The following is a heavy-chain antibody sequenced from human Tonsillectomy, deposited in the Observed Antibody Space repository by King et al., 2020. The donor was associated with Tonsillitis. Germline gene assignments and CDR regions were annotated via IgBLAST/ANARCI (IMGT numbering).Heavy chain of an antibody. J-gene: IGHJ4*02. D-gene: IGHD4-17*01. CDR3: ARGPTYGDYND. V-gene: IGHV4-59*01. Sequence: QLQESGPGLVMPSETLSLTCSVSGASINNYYWSWIRQPPGKGLEWIGYIYFTGNTNYNPSLRSRVAISIDTSKTRFSLKINSVTAEATAVYYCARGPTYGDYNDWGQGTLVTVSS. CDR1: GASINNYY. CDR2: IYFTGNT.